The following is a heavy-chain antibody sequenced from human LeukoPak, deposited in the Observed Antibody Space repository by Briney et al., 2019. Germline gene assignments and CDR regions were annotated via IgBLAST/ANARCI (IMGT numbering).Heavy chain of an antibody. CDR3: AKDATGFSDFDY. D-gene: IGHD3-9*01. CDR2: ISYDESNK. CDR1: GFTFSSYG. Sequence: GGSLRLSCAASGFTFSSYGMHWVRQAPGKGLEWVAFISYDESNKYYADSVKGRFTISRDNSKNTLYLQMNNLRADDTAVYYCAKDATGFSDFDYWGQGTLVTVSS. V-gene: IGHV3-30*18. J-gene: IGHJ4*02.